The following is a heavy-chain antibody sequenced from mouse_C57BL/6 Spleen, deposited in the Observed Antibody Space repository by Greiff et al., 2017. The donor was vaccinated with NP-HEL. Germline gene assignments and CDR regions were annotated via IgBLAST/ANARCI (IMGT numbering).Heavy chain of an antibody. CDR3: ARSRDYENYAMDY. CDR2: IFPGSGST. Sequence: VKLLESGPELVKPGASVKISCKASGYTFTDYYINWVKQRPGQGLEWIGWIFPGSGSTYYNEKFKGKATLTVDKSSSTAYMLLSSLTSEDSAVYFCARSRDYENYAMDYWGQGTSVTVSS. J-gene: IGHJ4*01. V-gene: IGHV1-75*01. D-gene: IGHD1-1*01. CDR1: GYTFTDYY.